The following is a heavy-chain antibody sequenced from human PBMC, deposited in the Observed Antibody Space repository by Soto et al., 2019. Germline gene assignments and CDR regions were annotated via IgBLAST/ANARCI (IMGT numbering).Heavy chain of an antibody. D-gene: IGHD3-3*01. Sequence: SVKVSCKASGGTFSSYAISWVRQAPGQGLEWMGGIIPIFGTANYAQKFQGRVTITADESTSTAYMELSSLRSEDTAVYYCARGVYYDFWSGYYRDYYYGMDVWGQGNTVTVSS. CDR2: IIPIFGTA. V-gene: IGHV1-69*13. CDR3: ARGVYYDFWSGYYRDYYYGMDV. J-gene: IGHJ6*02. CDR1: GGTFSSYA.